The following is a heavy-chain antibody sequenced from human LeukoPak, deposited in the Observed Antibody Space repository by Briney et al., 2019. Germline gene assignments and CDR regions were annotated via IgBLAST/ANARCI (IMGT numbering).Heavy chain of an antibody. V-gene: IGHV3-23*01. CDR1: GFIFSSYA. CDR3: ALGEMATLKY. Sequence: GGSLRLSCVASGFIFSSYAMSWVRQAPGKGLEWVSTISGSGGNSYYTDSVKGRFTISRDNSKNTLYLQMNSLRAEDTAVYYCALGEMATLKYWGQGTLVTVSS. D-gene: IGHD5-24*01. CDR2: ISGSGGNS. J-gene: IGHJ4*02.